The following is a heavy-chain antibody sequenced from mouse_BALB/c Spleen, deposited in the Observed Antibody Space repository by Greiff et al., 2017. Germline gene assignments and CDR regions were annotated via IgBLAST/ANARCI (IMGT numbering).Heavy chain of an antibody. D-gene: IGHD2-3*01. CDR1: GFTFSSYG. J-gene: IGHJ4*01. CDR3: ARHDGYMDY. Sequence: EVHLVESGGGLVKPGGSLKLSCAASGFTFSSYGMSWVRQTPDKRLEWVATISSGGSYTYYPDSVKGRFTISRDNAKNTLYLQMSSLKSEDTAMYYCARHDGYMDYWGQGTSVTVSS. V-gene: IGHV5-6*01. CDR2: ISSGGSYT.